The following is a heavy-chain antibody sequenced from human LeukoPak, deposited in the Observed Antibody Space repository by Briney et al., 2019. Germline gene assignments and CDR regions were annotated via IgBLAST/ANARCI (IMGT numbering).Heavy chain of an antibody. Sequence: GASVKVSCKASGYTFTSYAMHWVRQAPGQRLEWMGWINAGNGNTEYSQKFQGRVTITRDTSASTAYMELSSLRSEDTAVYYCASSGVVTDFDYWGQGTLVTVSS. CDR3: ASSGVVTDFDY. CDR2: INAGNGNT. V-gene: IGHV1-3*01. J-gene: IGHJ4*02. CDR1: GYTFTSYA. D-gene: IGHD4-23*01.